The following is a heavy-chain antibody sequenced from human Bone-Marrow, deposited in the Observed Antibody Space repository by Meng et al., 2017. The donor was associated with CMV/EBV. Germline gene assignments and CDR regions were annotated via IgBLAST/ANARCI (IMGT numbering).Heavy chain of an antibody. V-gene: IGHV4-31*02. CDR2: IYYIGSS. J-gene: IGHJ4*02. Sequence: INIYNNYWGGVRQHPGKGLEWVGYIYYIGSSYYNPSLKSRLMMSVDTSKNQFSLKLSSVTAADTAVYYCARVADCTRTSCSFRYFDYWGQGILVTVSS. CDR3: ARVADCTRTSCSFRYFDY. D-gene: IGHD2-2*01. CDR1: INIYNNY.